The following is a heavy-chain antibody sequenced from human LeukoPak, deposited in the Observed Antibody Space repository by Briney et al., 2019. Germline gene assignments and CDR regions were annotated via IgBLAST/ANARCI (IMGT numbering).Heavy chain of an antibody. D-gene: IGHD6-19*01. J-gene: IGHJ4*02. Sequence: SETLSLTCTVSGGSISSSSYYWGWIRQPPGKGLEWIGSIYYSGSTYYNPSLKSRVTISVDTSKNQFSLKLSSVTAADTAVFYCASSYSSGWLLDYWGQGTLVTVSS. CDR2: IYYSGST. V-gene: IGHV4-39*07. CDR3: ASSYSSGWLLDY. CDR1: GGSISSSSYY.